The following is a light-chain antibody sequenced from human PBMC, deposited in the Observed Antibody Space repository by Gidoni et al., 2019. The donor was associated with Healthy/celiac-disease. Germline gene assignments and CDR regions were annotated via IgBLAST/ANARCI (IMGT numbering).Light chain of an antibody. Sequence: DIVMTPSRDSLAGSLGARATINCKSSQSVLYSSNNKNYLAWYQQKPGQPPKLLIDWASTRDSGVLDRFRGGGFGTDFTLTISSLQAEDVSVYHCQQYYSTPLTFGGXTKVEIK. CDR2: WAS. J-gene: IGKJ4*01. V-gene: IGKV4-1*01. CDR3: QQYYSTPLT. CDR1: QSVLYSSNNKNY.